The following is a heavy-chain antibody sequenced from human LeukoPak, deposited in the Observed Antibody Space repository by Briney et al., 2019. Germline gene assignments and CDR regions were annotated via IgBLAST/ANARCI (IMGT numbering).Heavy chain of an antibody. CDR3: ASRKLGNDY. Sequence: SETLSLTCTVSGYSISTGYYWDWIRQPPGKGLEWIGTFYHGGSTYYNPSLKSRVTTSVDTSKNQFSLNLSSVTAADTAVYYCASRKLGNDYWGQGTLVTVSS. V-gene: IGHV4-38-2*02. CDR1: GYSISTGYY. CDR2: FYHGGST. D-gene: IGHD7-27*01. J-gene: IGHJ4*02.